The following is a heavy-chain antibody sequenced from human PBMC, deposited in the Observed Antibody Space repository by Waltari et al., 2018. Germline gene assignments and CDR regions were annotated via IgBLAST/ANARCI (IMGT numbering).Heavy chain of an antibody. CDR3: AKGLQGYCSGGSCLGFDY. CDR2: IYSGGST. CDR1: GFTFSSYA. D-gene: IGHD2-15*01. V-gene: IGHV3-23*03. J-gene: IGHJ4*02. Sequence: EVQLLESGGGLVQPGGSLRLSCAASGFTFSSYAMSWVRQAPGKGLAWVSVIYSGGSTYYADSVKGRFTISRDNSKNTLYLQMNSLRAEDTAVYYCAKGLQGYCSGGSCLGFDYWGQGTLVTVSS.